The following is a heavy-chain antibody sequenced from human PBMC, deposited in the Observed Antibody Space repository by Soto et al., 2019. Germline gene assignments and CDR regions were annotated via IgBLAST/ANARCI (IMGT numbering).Heavy chain of an antibody. D-gene: IGHD3-22*01. CDR1: GFTFSSYS. CDR2: ISSSSSDI. V-gene: IGHV3-21*01. Sequence: EVQLVESGGGLVKPGGSLRLSCAASGFTFSSYSMNWVRQAPGKGLEWVSSISSSSSDIYYADSVKGRFTISRDNAKNSLYLQMNSMRAEATAVYYCASHPRDSSGYWYYFDYWGQGTLVTVSS. J-gene: IGHJ4*02. CDR3: ASHPRDSSGYWYYFDY.